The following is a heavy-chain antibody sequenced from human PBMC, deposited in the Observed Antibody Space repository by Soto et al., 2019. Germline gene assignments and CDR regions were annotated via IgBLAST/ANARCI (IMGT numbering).Heavy chain of an antibody. CDR1: GYTFTSYG. CDR3: ARGRYGAY. Sequence: QVHLVQSGAEVKKPGASVKVSCKGSGYTFTSYGITWVRQAPGQGLEWMGWISAHNGNTDYAQKLQCRVTVTRDTSTSTAYMELRSLRADDTAVYYWARGRYGAYWGQGALVTVSS. V-gene: IGHV1-18*01. CDR2: ISAHNGNT. J-gene: IGHJ4*02. D-gene: IGHD3-10*01.